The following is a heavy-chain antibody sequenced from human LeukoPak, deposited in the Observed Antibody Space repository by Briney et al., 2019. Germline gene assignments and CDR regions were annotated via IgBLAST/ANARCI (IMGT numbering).Heavy chain of an antibody. J-gene: IGHJ5*02. Sequence: GGSLRLSCAASGFTFSSYAMHWVRQAPGKGLEWVAFIRYDGNNKNYADSAKGRFTISRDNSKDTLYLQMNSLRAEDAAVYYCAKGDDYGANTRLPKYNWFDPWGQGTLVTVSS. CDR3: AKGDDYGANTRLPKYNWFDP. V-gene: IGHV3-30*02. D-gene: IGHD4-23*01. CDR2: IRYDGNNK. CDR1: GFTFSSYA.